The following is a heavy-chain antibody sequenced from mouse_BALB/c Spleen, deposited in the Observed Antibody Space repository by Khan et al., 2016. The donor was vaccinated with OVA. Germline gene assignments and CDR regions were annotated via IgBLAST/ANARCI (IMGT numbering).Heavy chain of an antibody. CDR1: GFSLTNYG. V-gene: IGHV2-6-1*01. CDR2: IWSDGNT. J-gene: IGHJ4*01. CDR3: ARQPYYHYYIMDY. Sequence: VKLEESGPGLVAPSQSLSITCTISGFSLTNYGVHWVRQPPGKGLEWLVVIWSDGNTTYNSDLKSRLSISKDNSKSQVFLKMNSLQTDDTAMYYCARQPYYHYYIMDYWGQGTSVTVSS. D-gene: IGHD2-10*01.